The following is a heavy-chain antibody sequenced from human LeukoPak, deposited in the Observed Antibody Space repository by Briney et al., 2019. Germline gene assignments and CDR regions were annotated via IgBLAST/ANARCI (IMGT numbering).Heavy chain of an antibody. J-gene: IGHJ5*02. CDR3: ARPYYYGSGSRKLYNWFDP. CDR2: IKPDGNEE. Sequence: PGGSLRLSCAASGFTVSSNYMSWVRQAPEKGLEWVANIKPDGNEEHSVDSVKGRFTISRDNAKNSPYLQMNSLRAEDTAVYYCARPYYYGSGSRKLYNWFDPWGQGTLVTVSS. D-gene: IGHD3-10*01. V-gene: IGHV3-7*01. CDR1: GFTVSSNY.